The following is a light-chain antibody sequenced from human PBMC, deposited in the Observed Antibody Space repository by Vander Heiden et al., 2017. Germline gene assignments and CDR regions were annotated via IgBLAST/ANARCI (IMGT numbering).Light chain of an antibody. CDR1: SSNIGSNT. J-gene: IGLJ3*02. CDR3: AAWDDSLNGPV. V-gene: IGLV1-44*01. CDR2: SNN. Sequence: QSVLTQPPSASGTPGQRVTISCSGSSSNIGSNTVNWSQQPPGTAPKLLIYSNNQRPSGVPDRFSGSKSGTSASLAISGLQSEDEADYYCAAWDDSLNGPVFGGGTKLTVL.